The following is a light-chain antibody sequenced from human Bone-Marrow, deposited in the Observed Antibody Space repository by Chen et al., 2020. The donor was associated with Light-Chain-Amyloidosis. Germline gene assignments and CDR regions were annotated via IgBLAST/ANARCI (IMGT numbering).Light chain of an antibody. CDR2: GNN. CDR3: QSYDSSLGGWV. V-gene: IGLV1-40*01. J-gene: IGLJ2*01. CDR1: SSSIGAGYD. Sequence: QSVLTQPPSVSGAPGQRVTSSCTGSSSSIGAGYDVHWYQQFPGAAAKVVNCGNNNRPAGVPDRFSGSKSGTSASLAITGLQAEDEAVYYCQSYDSSLGGWVCGGGTKLTVL.